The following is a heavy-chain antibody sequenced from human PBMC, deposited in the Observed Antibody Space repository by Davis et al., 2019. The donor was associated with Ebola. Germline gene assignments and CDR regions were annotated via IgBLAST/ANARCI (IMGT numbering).Heavy chain of an antibody. V-gene: IGHV4-31*03. CDR1: GGSISSGGYY. J-gene: IGHJ6*02. Sequence: SETLSLTCTVSGGSISSGGYYWSWIRQHPGKGLEWIGYIYYSGSTYYNPSLKSRVTISVDTSKNQFSLKLSSVTAADTAVYYCVAEIYYYYGMDVWGQGTTVTVSS. CDR3: VAEIYYYYGMDV. CDR2: IYYSGST. D-gene: IGHD1-14*01.